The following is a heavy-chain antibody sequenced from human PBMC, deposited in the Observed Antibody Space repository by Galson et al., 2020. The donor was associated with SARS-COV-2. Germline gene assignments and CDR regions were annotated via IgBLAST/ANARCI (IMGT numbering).Heavy chain of an antibody. V-gene: IGHV3-53*01. CDR3: ARDVYCSSTSCGPDIFDY. J-gene: IGHJ4*02. CDR2: IYSGGST. D-gene: IGHD2-2*01. Sequence: GGSLRLSCAASGFTVSSNYMSWVRQAPGKGLEWVSVIYSGGSTYYADSVKGRFTISRDNSKNTLYLQMNSLRAEDTAVYYCARDVYCSSTSCGPDIFDYWGQGTLVTVSS. CDR1: GFTVSSNY.